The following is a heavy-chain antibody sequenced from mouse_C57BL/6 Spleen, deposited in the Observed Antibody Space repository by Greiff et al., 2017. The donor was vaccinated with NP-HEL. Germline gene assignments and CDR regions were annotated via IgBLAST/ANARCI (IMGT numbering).Heavy chain of an antibody. V-gene: IGHV1-19*01. CDR1: GYTFTDYY. J-gene: IGHJ2*01. CDR3: ARWATMVYYFDY. Sequence: VQLQQSGPVLVKPGASVKMSCKASGYTFTDYYMNWVKQSHGKSLEWIGVINPYNGGTSYNQKFKGKATLTVDKSSSTAYMELNSLTSEDSAVYYCARWATMVYYFDYWGQGTTLTVSS. CDR2: INPYNGGT. D-gene: IGHD2-13*01.